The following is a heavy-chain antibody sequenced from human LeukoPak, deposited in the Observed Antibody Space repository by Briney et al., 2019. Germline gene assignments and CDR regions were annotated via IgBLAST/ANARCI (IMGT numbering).Heavy chain of an antibody. Sequence: GASVKVSCKASGYTFASYYMHWVRQAPGQGLEWMGWISAYNGNTNYAQKLQGRVTMTTDTSTSTAYLELRSLRSDDTAVYYCARGRGPMVRGVMPPYFDYWGQGTLVTVSS. CDR2: ISAYNGNT. CDR1: GYTFASYY. V-gene: IGHV1-18*04. D-gene: IGHD3-10*01. CDR3: ARGRGPMVRGVMPPYFDY. J-gene: IGHJ4*02.